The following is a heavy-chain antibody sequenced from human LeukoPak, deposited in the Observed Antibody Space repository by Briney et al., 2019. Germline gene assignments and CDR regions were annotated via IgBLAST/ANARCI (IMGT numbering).Heavy chain of an antibody. V-gene: IGHV3-48*01. Sequence: GGSLRLSCAASGLTFANYGANWVRQAPGKGLEWVSYITTSSTVYYADSVKGRFTISRDNAKNSLYLQMNSLRAEDTAVYYCAIRFDYWGQGRPVTVSS. J-gene: IGHJ4*02. D-gene: IGHD3-3*02. CDR1: GLTFANYG. CDR3: AIRFDY. CDR2: ITTSSTV.